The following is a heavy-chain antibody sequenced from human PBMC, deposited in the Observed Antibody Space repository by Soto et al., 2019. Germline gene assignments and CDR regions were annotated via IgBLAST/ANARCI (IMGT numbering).Heavy chain of an antibody. D-gene: IGHD2-2*01. V-gene: IGHV5-51*01. CDR3: ARPGYCSSTSCQLDI. J-gene: IGHJ4*02. CDR1: GYSFTSYW. CDR2: IYPGDSDT. Sequence: GESLKISCTGSGYSFTSYWIGWVPQMPGKGLEWMGIIYPGDSDTRYSPSFQGQVTISADKSISTAYLQWSSLKASDTAMYYCARPGYCSSTSCQLDIWGQGTLVTVSS.